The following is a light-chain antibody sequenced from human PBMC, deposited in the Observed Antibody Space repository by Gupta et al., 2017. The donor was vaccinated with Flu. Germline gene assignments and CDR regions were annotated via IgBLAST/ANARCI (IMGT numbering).Light chain of an antibody. CDR1: SSNIGSNA. CDR2: GSN. V-gene: IGLV1-44*01. J-gene: IGLJ1*01. CDR3: AAWDDSLNGHYV. Sequence: SGTPGQRVTISCSGSSSNIGSNAVNWYQQVPGTSPKLLIYGSNQRPSGVPDRFAGSKSGTSASLAIRGLQSEDEADYYCAAWDDSLNGHYVFGTGTKVTVL.